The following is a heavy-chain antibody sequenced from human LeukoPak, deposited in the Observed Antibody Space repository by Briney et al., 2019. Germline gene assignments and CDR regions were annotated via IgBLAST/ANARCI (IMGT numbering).Heavy chain of an antibody. V-gene: IGHV4-61*02. D-gene: IGHD5-18*01. CDR1: GGSISSGSYY. J-gene: IGHJ5*02. CDR3: ARAPSRHYTAMVHNWFDP. CDR2: IYTSGST. Sequence: SETLSLTCTVSGGSISSGSYYWSWIRQPAGKGLEWIGRIYTSGSTNYNPSLKSRVTISVDTSKNQFSLKLSSVTAADTAVYYCARAPSRHYTAMVHNWFDPWGQGTLVTVSS.